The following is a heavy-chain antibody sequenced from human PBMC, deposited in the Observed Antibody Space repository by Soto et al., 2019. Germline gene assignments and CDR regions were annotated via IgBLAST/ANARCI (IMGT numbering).Heavy chain of an antibody. D-gene: IGHD3-9*01. Sequence: GGSLRLSCAASGFTFSSYAMSWVRQAPGKGLEWVSAISGSGGSTYYADSVKGRFTISRDDSKNTLYLQMNSLRAEDTAVYYCAKDPVLRYFDWLTRGYYFDYWGQGTLVTVSS. J-gene: IGHJ4*02. CDR3: AKDPVLRYFDWLTRGYYFDY. V-gene: IGHV3-23*01. CDR1: GFTFSSYA. CDR2: ISGSGGST.